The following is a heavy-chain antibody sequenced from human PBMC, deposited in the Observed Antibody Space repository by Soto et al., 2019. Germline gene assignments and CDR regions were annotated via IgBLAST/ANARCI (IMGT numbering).Heavy chain of an antibody. V-gene: IGHV1-69*13. CDR1: GDTFTSYY. CDR3: ARTRVAARRYYYRMDV. D-gene: IGHD6-6*01. J-gene: IGHJ6*02. CDR2: IIPIFGTA. Sequence: SVKVSCKAPGDTFTSYYLNWVRQAPGQGREWMGGIIPIFGTANYEQTFQGRVTTTADESTSPAYMELSSPRSEDTAVYYCARTRVAARRYYYRMDVWGQGTTVTSP.